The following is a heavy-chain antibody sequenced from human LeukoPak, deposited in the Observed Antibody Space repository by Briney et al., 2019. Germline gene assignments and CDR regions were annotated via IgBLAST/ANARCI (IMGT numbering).Heavy chain of an antibody. D-gene: IGHD5-18*01. V-gene: IGHV4-34*01. J-gene: IGHJ3*02. CDR2: INHSGST. CDR1: GGSFSGYY. Sequence: PSETLSLTCAVYGGSFSGYYWSWIRQPPGKGLEWIGEINHSGSTNYNPSLKSRVTISADTSKNQFSLKLSSVTAADTAVYYCATLWLRGLVAFDIWGQGKMVTVSS. CDR3: ATLWLRGLVAFDI.